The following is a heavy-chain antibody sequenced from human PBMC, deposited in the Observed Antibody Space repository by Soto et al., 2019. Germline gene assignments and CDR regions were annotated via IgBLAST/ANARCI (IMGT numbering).Heavy chain of an antibody. CDR2: ISKSGYT. V-gene: IGHV3-21*01. D-gene: IGHD3-22*01. CDR1: GFAFNNYG. J-gene: IGHJ4*02. CDR3: AREDSIIIPAVSDF. Sequence: GGSLRLSCTVSGFAFNNYGINWVRQAPGKGLEWVSSISKSGYTYYSDSVKGRFTISRDNAKNSVSLQMNTLRVEDTAVYYCAREDSIIIPAVSDFWGLGTLVTVS.